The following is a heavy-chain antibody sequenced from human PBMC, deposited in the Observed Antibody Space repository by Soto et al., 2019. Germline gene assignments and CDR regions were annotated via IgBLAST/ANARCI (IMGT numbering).Heavy chain of an antibody. J-gene: IGHJ4*02. CDR3: ARSDGRY. CDR1: GGSISSYY. CDR2: IYYSGST. V-gene: IGHV4-59*01. Sequence: QVQLQESGPGLVKPSETLSLPYTVSGGSISSYYWSWIRQPPGKGLEWIGYIYYSGSTNYNPSLKSRVTISVDTSKNQFSLKLSSVNAADTAVYYCARSDGRYWGQGTLGTVSS.